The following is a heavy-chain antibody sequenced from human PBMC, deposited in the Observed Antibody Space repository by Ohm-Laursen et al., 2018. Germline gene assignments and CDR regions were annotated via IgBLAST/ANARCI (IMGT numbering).Heavy chain of an antibody. J-gene: IGHJ4*02. V-gene: IGHV4-34*01. CDR2: INHSGST. D-gene: IGHD1-26*01. Sequence: TLSLTWAVYGGSFSGYYWSWIRQPPGKGLEWIGEINHSGSTNYNPSLKSRVTISVDTSKNQFSLKLSSVTAADTAVYYCASLSGYWGQGTLVTVSS. CDR3: ASLSGY. CDR1: GGSFSGYY.